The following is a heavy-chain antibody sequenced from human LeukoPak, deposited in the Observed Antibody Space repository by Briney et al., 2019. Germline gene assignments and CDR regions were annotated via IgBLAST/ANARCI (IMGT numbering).Heavy chain of an antibody. J-gene: IGHJ4*02. CDR3: ARAGAISGEGDY. D-gene: IGHD1-26*01. Sequence: SETLSLTCTVSGGSISSYHWSWIRQPPGKGLEWIGFFYNSGSTNYNPSLKSRVTISVDTSKNQFSLKLSSVTAADTAVYYCARAGAISGEGDYWGQGTLVTVSS. V-gene: IGHV4-59*01. CDR1: GGSISSYH. CDR2: FYNSGST.